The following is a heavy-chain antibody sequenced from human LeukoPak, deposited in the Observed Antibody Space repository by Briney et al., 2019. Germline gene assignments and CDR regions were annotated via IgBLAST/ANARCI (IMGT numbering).Heavy chain of an antibody. D-gene: IGHD4-17*01. CDR2: ISSSSTYI. CDR1: GFTFSSYS. J-gene: IGHJ5*02. Sequence: GGSLRLSCAASGFTFSSYSMNWVRQAPGKGLEWVSSISSSSTYIYYADSVKGRITISRDNAKNSLYLQMNSLRAEDTAVYYCARETVTTSPWFDPWGQGTLVTVSS. V-gene: IGHV3-21*01. CDR3: ARETVTTSPWFDP.